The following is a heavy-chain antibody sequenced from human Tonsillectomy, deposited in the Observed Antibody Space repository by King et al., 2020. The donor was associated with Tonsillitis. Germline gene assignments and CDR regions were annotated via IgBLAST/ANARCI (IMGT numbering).Heavy chain of an antibody. D-gene: IGHD2-15*01. V-gene: IGHV4-59*08. CDR3: ARGRPYGSSGTCPYYLDY. Sequence: VQLQESGPGLVKPSETLSLTCTVSGGSINSYYWSWIRQPPGKGLEWIGYIYFSGSTNYNPSLKSRVTISVDTSKNQFSLKLSAVTAADTAVYYCARGRPYGSSGTCPYYLDYWGQGTLVTVSS. CDR1: GGSINSYY. CDR2: IYFSGST. J-gene: IGHJ4*02.